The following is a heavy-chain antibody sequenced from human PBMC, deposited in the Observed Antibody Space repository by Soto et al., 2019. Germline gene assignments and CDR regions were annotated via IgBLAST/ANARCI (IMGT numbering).Heavy chain of an antibody. J-gene: IGHJ5*02. CDR3: ARHGPDTMVRSRGWFDP. CDR2: IYYSGST. Sequence: QVQLQESGPGLVKPSETLSLTCTVSGGSISSYYWSWIRQPPGKGLEWIGYIYYSGSTNYNPSLKSRVTIAVDTSKNQFSLKLSSVTAADTAVYYCARHGPDTMVRSRGWFDPWGQGTLVTVSS. CDR1: GGSISSYY. D-gene: IGHD3-10*01. V-gene: IGHV4-59*08.